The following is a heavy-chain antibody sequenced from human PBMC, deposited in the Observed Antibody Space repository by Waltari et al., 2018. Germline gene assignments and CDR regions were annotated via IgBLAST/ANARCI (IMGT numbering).Heavy chain of an antibody. V-gene: IGHV3-33*01. CDR3: AREIGWLQGGVYFRAMDI. D-gene: IGHD5-12*01. J-gene: IGHJ6*02. Sequence: QGQLVESGGGVVQPGRSLRLSCTASGFTLSKHGMPSVRQAPGRGLEWVAAIWYDGTNKNHANSVRGRFAISRDNSRNTLFLQMDNLRPEDTAVYYCAREIGWLQGGVYFRAMDIWGQGTRVTVSS. CDR1: GFTLSKHG. CDR2: IWYDGTNK.